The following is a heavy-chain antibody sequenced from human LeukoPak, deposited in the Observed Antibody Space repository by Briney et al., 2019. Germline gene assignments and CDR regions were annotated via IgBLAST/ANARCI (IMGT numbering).Heavy chain of an antibody. V-gene: IGHV4-39*07. J-gene: IGHJ4*02. D-gene: IGHD3-16*02. Sequence: SETLSLTCTVSGGSISSGSYYWGWIRQPPGKGLEWIGSIYYSGSTYYNPSLKSRVTISVDTSKNQFSLKLSSVTAADTAVYYCARHYDYVWGSYRPREDYFDYWGQGTLVTVSS. CDR1: GGSISSGSYY. CDR2: IYYSGST. CDR3: ARHYDYVWGSYRPREDYFDY.